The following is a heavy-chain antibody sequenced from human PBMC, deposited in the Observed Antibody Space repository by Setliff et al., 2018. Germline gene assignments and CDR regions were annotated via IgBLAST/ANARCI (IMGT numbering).Heavy chain of an antibody. D-gene: IGHD1-26*01. CDR2: ISVHNGRT. Sequence: ASVKVSCKASGYTFTTYDINWVRLAPGQGLEWMGWISVHNGRTICAERLQARVTMTTDTSTSTAYMELRGLTSDDTAVYYCARGSDYAGTYSGGFWGQGTLVTVSS. CDR3: ARGSDYAGTYSGGF. CDR1: GYTFTTYD. J-gene: IGHJ4*02. V-gene: IGHV1-18*01.